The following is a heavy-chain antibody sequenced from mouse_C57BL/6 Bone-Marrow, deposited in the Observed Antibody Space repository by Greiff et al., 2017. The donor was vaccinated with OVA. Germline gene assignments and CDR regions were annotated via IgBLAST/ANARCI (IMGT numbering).Heavy chain of an antibody. J-gene: IGHJ4*01. Sequence: QVHVKQSGAELARPGASVKLSCKASGYTFTSYGISWVKQRTGQGLEWIGEIYPRSGNTYYNEKFKGKATLTADKSSSTAYMELRSLTSEDSAVYFCARQGSEDYYAMDYWGQGTSVTVSS. V-gene: IGHV1-81*01. D-gene: IGHD1-3*01. CDR3: ARQGSEDYYAMDY. CDR1: GYTFTSYG. CDR2: IYPRSGNT.